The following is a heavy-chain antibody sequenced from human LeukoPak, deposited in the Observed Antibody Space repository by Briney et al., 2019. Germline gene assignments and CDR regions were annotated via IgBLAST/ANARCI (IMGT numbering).Heavy chain of an antibody. V-gene: IGHV3-48*03. Sequence: PGGSLRLSCAASGFTFSSYEMNWVRQAPGKGLEWVSYISSSGSTIYYADSVKGRFTISRDNAKNTLYLQMNSLRPEDTAVYFCAKEHQVVTFDHWGQGTLVTVSS. CDR2: ISSSGSTI. CDR3: AKEHQVVTFDH. CDR1: GFTFSSYE. D-gene: IGHD2-15*01. J-gene: IGHJ4*02.